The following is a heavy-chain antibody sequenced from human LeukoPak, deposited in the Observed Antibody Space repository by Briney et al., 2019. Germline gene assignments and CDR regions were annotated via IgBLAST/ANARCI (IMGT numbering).Heavy chain of an antibody. CDR1: GYSISSSSYY. CDR2: IYYSGST. V-gene: IGHV4-39*01. Sequence: SETLSLTCAVSGYSISSSSYYWGWIRQPPGKGLEWIGSIYYSGSTYYNPSLKSRVTISVDTSKNQFSLKLSSVTAADTAVYYCARSRVSGSSPYWGQGTLVTVSS. J-gene: IGHJ4*02. D-gene: IGHD1-26*01. CDR3: ARSRVSGSSPY.